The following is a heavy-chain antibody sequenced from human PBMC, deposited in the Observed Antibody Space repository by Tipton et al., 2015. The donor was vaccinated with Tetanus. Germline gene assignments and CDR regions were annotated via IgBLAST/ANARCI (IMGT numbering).Heavy chain of an antibody. Sequence: LRLSCTVSGGSVNSGGYYWPWIRLHSRKGLEDIGYVYNSGTTYYKPSLERRVTISIDISTNQFSLSLTSVTAADTALYYCAREVYNCGFYSGVESWGQGSPVPVSS. CDR2: VYNSGTT. CDR1: GGSVNSGGYY. CDR3: AREVYNCGFYSGVES. J-gene: IGHJ5*02. D-gene: IGHD2-21*01. V-gene: IGHV4-31*02.